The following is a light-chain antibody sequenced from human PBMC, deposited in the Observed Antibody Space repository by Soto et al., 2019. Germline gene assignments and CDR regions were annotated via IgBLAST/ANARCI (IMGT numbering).Light chain of an antibody. CDR3: QQYDNWPPYT. CDR2: GAS. J-gene: IGKJ2*01. Sequence: EIVMTQSPATLSVSPGERATLSCRASQSVSSNLAWYQQKPGQAPRLLIYGASPRATGIPARFSGSGYGTEFTLTISSLQSEDIAVYHCQQYDNWPPYTFGQGTKLEIK. V-gene: IGKV3-15*01. CDR1: QSVSSN.